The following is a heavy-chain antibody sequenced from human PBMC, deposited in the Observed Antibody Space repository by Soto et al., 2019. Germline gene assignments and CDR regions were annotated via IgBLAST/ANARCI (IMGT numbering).Heavy chain of an antibody. V-gene: IGHV1-2*02. CDR3: ARDDFPYGSGSPLNYFGY. CDR2: INPNSGGT. J-gene: IGHJ4*02. Sequence: GASVKVSWKASGDTFTGCYMYSLLLAPVQVLHWMGCINPNSGGTNYAQKFQGRVTMTRDTSISTAYMELSRLRSDDTAVYYCARDDFPYGSGSPLNYFGYWGQGPLVTVSS. CDR1: GDTFTGCY. D-gene: IGHD3-10*01.